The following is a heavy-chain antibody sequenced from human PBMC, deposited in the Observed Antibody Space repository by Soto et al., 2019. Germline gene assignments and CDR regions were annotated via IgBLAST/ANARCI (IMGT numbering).Heavy chain of an antibody. V-gene: IGHV4-59*08. D-gene: IGHD3-9*01. CDR1: GGSISSYY. CDR2: IYYSGST. Sequence: SXTLSLSCTVSGGSISSYYWSWIRQLPGKGLEWIGYIYYSGSTNYNPSLKSRVTISVDTSKNQFSLKLSSVTAADTAVYYCARTILDYYYYMDVWGKGTTVTVSS. J-gene: IGHJ6*03. CDR3: ARTILDYYYYMDV.